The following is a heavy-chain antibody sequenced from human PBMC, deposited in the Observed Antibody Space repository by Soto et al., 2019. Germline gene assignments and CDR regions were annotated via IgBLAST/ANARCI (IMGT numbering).Heavy chain of an antibody. D-gene: IGHD3-10*01. J-gene: IGHJ6*02. CDR1: GFTVSSNY. Sequence: PVGSLRLSCAASGFTVSSNYMSWVRQAPGKGLEWVSVIYSGGSTYYADSVKGRFTISRDNSKNTLYLQMNSLRAEDTAVYYCARNYGSGSYYYYGMDVWGQGTTVTVSS. V-gene: IGHV3-53*01. CDR3: ARNYGSGSYYYYGMDV. CDR2: IYSGGST.